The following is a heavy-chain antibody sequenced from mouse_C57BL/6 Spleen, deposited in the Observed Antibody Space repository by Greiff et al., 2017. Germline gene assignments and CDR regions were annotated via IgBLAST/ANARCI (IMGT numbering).Heavy chain of an antibody. CDR2: FYPGNGDT. V-gene: IGHV1-80*01. CDR3: ARECGEGDYYFDY. Sequence: QVQLQQSGAELVKPGASVKFSCKASGYTFTGYCMNWVKQRPGKGLEWIGGFYPGNGDTNYNEKFKGKATLTADKSSSTAYMQLRSLTSEDSAVDCCARECGEGDYYFDYWGKGTTVTVSS. D-gene: IGHD2-13*01. J-gene: IGHJ1*03. CDR1: GYTFTGYC.